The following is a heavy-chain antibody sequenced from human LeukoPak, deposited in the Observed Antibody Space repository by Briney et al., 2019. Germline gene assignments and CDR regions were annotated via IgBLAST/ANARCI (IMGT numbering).Heavy chain of an antibody. V-gene: IGHV3-21*01. D-gene: IGHD3-10*01. CDR2: ISGSSSDI. CDR3: AKDNQGMVRV. J-gene: IGHJ4*02. Sequence: GGSLRLSCAGSAFTFSSYSMNWVRQAPGKGLEWVSSISGSSSDIYYADSVKGRFTISRDNAKNSLYLQMNSLRAEDTAVYYCAKDNQGMVRVWGQGTLVTVSS. CDR1: AFTFSSYS.